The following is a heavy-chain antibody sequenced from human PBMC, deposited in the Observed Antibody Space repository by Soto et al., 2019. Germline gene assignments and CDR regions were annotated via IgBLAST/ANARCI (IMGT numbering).Heavy chain of an antibody. Sequence: EVQLVESGGGLVKPGGSLRLSCAASGFTFSSDSMNWVRQAPGKGLEWVSSISSSSSYIYYADSVKGRFTISRDNAKNSLYLQMNSLRAEDTAVYYCARDWGYYYYYGMDVWGQGTTVTVSS. J-gene: IGHJ6*02. CDR2: ISSSSSYI. D-gene: IGHD3-16*01. V-gene: IGHV3-21*01. CDR3: ARDWGYYYYYGMDV. CDR1: GFTFSSDS.